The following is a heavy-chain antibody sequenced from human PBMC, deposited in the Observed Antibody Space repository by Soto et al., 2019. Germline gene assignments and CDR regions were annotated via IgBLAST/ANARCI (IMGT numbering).Heavy chain of an antibody. CDR3: ARPLTTYYYGSGSYLGY. Sequence: QVQLVESGGGVVQPGRSLRLSCAASGFTFSSYGMHWVRQAPGKGLEWVAVIWYDGSNKYYADSVKGRFTISRDNSKNTLYKQMNSLRAEDTAVYYCARPLTTYYYGSGSYLGYWGQGTLVTVSS. CDR2: IWYDGSNK. CDR1: GFTFSSYG. V-gene: IGHV3-33*01. J-gene: IGHJ4*02. D-gene: IGHD3-10*01.